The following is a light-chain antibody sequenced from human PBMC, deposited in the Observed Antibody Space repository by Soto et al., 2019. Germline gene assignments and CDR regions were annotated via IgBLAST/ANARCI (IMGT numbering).Light chain of an antibody. CDR3: QPTYGIPYT. CDR2: GAS. CDR1: QTVSTF. J-gene: IGKJ2*01. V-gene: IGKV1-39*01. Sequence: DIPVTQSPSSLSASLGDRVTITCRASQTVSTFLNWFQQTPGKAPKLLIYGASLLQRGVPSRFTGSGSGTDFTLTITTLQPEAFAICFCQPTYGIPYTFGQASKLQI.